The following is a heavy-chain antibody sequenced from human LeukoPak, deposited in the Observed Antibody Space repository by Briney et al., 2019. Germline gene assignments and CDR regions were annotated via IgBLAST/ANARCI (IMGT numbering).Heavy chain of an antibody. CDR3: ARDSLPYYDSSGYNWFDP. V-gene: IGHV4-38-2*02. J-gene: IGHJ5*02. D-gene: IGHD3-22*01. CDR2: IYHSGST. CDR1: GYSISSGYY. Sequence: PSETLSLTCTVSGYSISSGYYWGWIRQPPGKGLEWIGSIYHSGSTYYNPSLKSRVTISVDTSKNQFSLKLSSVTAAGTAAYYCARDSLPYYDSSGYNWFDPWGQGTLVTVSS.